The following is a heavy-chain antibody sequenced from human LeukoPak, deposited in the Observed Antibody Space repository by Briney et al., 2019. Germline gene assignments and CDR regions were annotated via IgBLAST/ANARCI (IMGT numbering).Heavy chain of an antibody. CDR1: GGSFSGYY. CDR2: IDYSGST. J-gene: IGHJ4*02. D-gene: IGHD3-22*01. V-gene: IGHV4-34*01. Sequence: SETLSLTCGVFGGSFSGYYWTWIRQSPGKGLXXXGEIDYSGSTNYNPSLKSRVTISVDTSKNQFSLRLSSVTAADTAVYYCARGRYYFDSSGYDYWGQGTLVTVSS. CDR3: ARGRYYFDSSGYDY.